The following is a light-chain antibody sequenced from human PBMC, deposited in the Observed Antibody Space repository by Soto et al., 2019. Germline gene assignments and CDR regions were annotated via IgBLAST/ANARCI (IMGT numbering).Light chain of an antibody. CDR3: QQNGTLPLT. J-gene: IGKJ4*01. V-gene: IGKV3-20*01. CDR2: GAS. Sequence: DIVLQQSPDTLSVSPRERVTLSCRSSQSVTSNLAWYQQKPGQAPILLIYGASSRATGIPDRFSGTGSGTDFTLTISRQAHEDFAVYCCQQNGTLPLTVGGGTKVDIK. CDR1: QSVTSN.